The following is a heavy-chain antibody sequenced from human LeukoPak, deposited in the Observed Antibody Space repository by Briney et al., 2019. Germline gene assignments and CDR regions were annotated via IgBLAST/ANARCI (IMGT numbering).Heavy chain of an antibody. Sequence: ASVKVSCKASGYTFSGYYIHWVRQAPGQGLEWMGWMNPNSGATNNAQKFQGRVTLSRDTSISTAYMELRKLRSDDTAVYYCARSGITTIPNFDYWGQGTLVTVCS. V-gene: IGHV1-2*02. J-gene: IGHJ4*02. D-gene: IGHD1/OR15-1a*01. CDR2: MNPNSGAT. CDR1: GYTFSGYY. CDR3: ARSGITTIPNFDY.